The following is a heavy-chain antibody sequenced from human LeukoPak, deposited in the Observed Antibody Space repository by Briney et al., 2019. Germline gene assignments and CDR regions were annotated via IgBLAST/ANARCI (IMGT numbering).Heavy chain of an antibody. Sequence: GGSLRLSCAASGFTFSSYWMSWVRQAPGKGLEWVANIKQDGSEKYYVDSVKGRFTISRDNAKNSLYPQMNSLRAEDTAVYYCARERYYDSSGYPRPFDYWGQGTLVTVSS. CDR1: GFTFSSYW. J-gene: IGHJ4*02. V-gene: IGHV3-7*01. D-gene: IGHD3-22*01. CDR3: ARERYYDSSGYPRPFDY. CDR2: IKQDGSEK.